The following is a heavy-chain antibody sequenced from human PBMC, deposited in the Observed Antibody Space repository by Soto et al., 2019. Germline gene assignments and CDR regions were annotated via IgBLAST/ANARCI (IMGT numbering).Heavy chain of an antibody. D-gene: IGHD5-12*01. CDR2: ISSSGSTI. CDR1: GFTFSDYY. CDR3: ARESIVATITYYYYYMDV. Sequence: QVQLVESGGGLVKPGGSLRLSCAASGFTFSDYYMSWIRQAPGKGLEWVSYISSSGSTIYYADSVKGRFTISRDNAKHSLYLQMNSLRAEDTAVYYCARESIVATITYYYYYMDVWGKGTTVTVSS. J-gene: IGHJ6*03. V-gene: IGHV3-11*01.